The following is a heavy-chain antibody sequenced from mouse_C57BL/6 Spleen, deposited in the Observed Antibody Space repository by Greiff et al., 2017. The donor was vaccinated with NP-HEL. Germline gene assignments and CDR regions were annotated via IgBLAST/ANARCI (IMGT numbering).Heavy chain of an antibody. CDR1: GYTFTDYY. V-gene: IGHV1-26*01. Sequence: EVQLQQSGPELVKPGASVKISCKASGYTFTDYYMNWVKQSHGKSLEWIGDINPNNGGTSYNQKFKGKATLTVDKSSSTAYMELRSLTSEDSAVYYCAAADSPGPPDYWGQGTTLTVSS. CDR3: AAADSPGPPDY. CDR2: INPNNGGT. J-gene: IGHJ2*01. D-gene: IGHD3-2*02.